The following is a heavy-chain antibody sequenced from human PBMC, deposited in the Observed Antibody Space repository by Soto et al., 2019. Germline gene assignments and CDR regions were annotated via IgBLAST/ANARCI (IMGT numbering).Heavy chain of an antibody. CDR2: IYPGDSDT. CDR3: ASGDGPHRFDY. J-gene: IGHJ4*02. CDR1: GYRVTNYW. V-gene: IGHV5-51*01. D-gene: IGHD2-21*01. Sequence: GESLKISCKGSGYRVTNYWIAWVRQMPGKGLEWMGIIYPGDSDTRYRPSFQGQVTISADKSISTAYLQWSRLKASDTAMYYCASGDGPHRFDYWRQGALVTVSS.